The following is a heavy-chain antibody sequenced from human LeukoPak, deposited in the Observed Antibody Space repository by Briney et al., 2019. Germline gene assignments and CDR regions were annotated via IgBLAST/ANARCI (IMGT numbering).Heavy chain of an antibody. J-gene: IGHJ4*02. V-gene: IGHV1-18*04. D-gene: IGHD1-1*01. Sequence: ASVKVSCKASGYTFTSYWIQWVRQAPGQGLEWMGWISAYNGNTNYAQKLQGRVTMTTDTSTSTACMELRSLRSDDTAVYYCAIAGYLPLDYWGQGTLVTVSS. CDR1: GYTFTSYW. CDR3: AIAGYLPLDY. CDR2: ISAYNGNT.